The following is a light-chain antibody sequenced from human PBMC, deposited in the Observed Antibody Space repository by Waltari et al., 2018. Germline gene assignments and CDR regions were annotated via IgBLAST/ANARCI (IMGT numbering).Light chain of an antibody. CDR1: QSISSY. CDR2: AAS. J-gene: IGKJ2*01. V-gene: IGKV1-39*01. Sequence: DIQMTQSPSSLTASVGDRFTITCRASQSISSYVNWYQQKPGKAPKLLIYAASILQSGVPSRFRYSGSGTDFTLTISSLQPEDFATYYCQQSYSMYTFGQGTKLEIK. CDR3: QQSYSMYT.